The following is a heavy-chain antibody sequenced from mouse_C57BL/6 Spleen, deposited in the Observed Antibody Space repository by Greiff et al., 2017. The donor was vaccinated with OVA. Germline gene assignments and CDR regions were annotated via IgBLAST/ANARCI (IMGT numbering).Heavy chain of an antibody. D-gene: IGHD6-1*01. J-gene: IGHJ1*03. Sequence: VQLQQSGPVLVKPGASVKMSCKASGYTFTDYYMNWVKQSHGQSLAWIGVINPSNGGTSYNQKFKGKATLTVDKSSSTAYMEINSLTSQDSAVSYCSSGSTFATYWYFDVWGTGTTVTVSS. CDR1: GYTFTDYY. CDR3: SSGSTFATYWYFDV. V-gene: IGHV1-19*01. CDR2: INPSNGGT.